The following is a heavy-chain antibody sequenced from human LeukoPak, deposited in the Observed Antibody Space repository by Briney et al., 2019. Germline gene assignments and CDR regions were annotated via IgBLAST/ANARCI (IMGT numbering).Heavy chain of an antibody. V-gene: IGHV3-21*01. J-gene: IGHJ4*02. D-gene: IGHD5-18*01. CDR2: ISSSSSYI. CDR1: GFTFSSYS. Sequence: PGGSLRLSCAASGFTFSSYSMNWVRQAPGKGLEWVSSISSSSSYIYYADSVKGRFTISRDNAKNSLYLQMNSLRAEDTAVYYCARDDGYSYGYYFDYWGQGTLVTVSS. CDR3: ARDDGYSYGYYFDY.